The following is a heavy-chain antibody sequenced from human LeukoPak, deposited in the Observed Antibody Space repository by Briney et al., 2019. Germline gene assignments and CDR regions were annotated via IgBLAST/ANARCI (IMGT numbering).Heavy chain of an antibody. Sequence: SETLSLTCTVSGGSISSYYWSWIRQPPGKGLEWIGYIYYSGSTNYNPSLKSRVTISVDTSKNQFSLKLSSVTAADTAVYYCARTGSWSTPFDYWGQGTLVTVSS. V-gene: IGHV4-59*01. CDR2: IYYSGST. CDR3: ARTGSWSTPFDY. CDR1: GGSISSYY. J-gene: IGHJ4*02. D-gene: IGHD6-13*01.